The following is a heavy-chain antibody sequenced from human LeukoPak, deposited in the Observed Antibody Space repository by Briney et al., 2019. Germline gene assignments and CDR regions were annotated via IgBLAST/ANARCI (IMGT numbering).Heavy chain of an antibody. V-gene: IGHV3-21*01. CDR1: GFTFSSYS. Sequence: GSLRLSCAASGFTFSSYSMNWVRQAPGKGLEWVSSISSSSYIYYADSVKGRFTISRDNAKNSLYLQMNSLRAEDTAVYYCARSRIKSGNWFDPWGQGTLVTVSS. CDR2: ISSSSYI. CDR3: ARSRIKSGNWFDP. J-gene: IGHJ5*01. D-gene: IGHD1-14*01.